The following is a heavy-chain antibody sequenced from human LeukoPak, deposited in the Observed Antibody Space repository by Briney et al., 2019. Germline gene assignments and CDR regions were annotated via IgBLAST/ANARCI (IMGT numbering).Heavy chain of an antibody. Sequence: PGGSLRLSCAASGFTFSSYGMSWVRQAPGKGLEWVSAISGSGGSTYYADSVKGRFTISRDNSKNTLYLQMNSLRAEDTAVYYCARKYYDFWSGYWRDYYYYMDVWGKGTTVTVSS. CDR2: ISGSGGST. D-gene: IGHD3-3*01. CDR1: GFTFSSYG. CDR3: ARKYYDFWSGYWRDYYYYMDV. J-gene: IGHJ6*03. V-gene: IGHV3-23*01.